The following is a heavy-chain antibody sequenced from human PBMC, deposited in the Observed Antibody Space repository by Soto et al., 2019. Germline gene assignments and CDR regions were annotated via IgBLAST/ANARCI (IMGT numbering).Heavy chain of an antibody. CDR3: ARASGGHVVVVAATLDY. D-gene: IGHD2-15*01. J-gene: IGHJ4*02. CDR1: GYTFTGYY. V-gene: IGHV1-2*02. CDR2: INPNSGGT. Sequence: GASVKVSCKASGYTFTGYYMHWVRQAPGQGLEWMGWINPNSGGTNYAQKFQGRVTMTRDTSISTAYMELGRLRSDDTAVYYCARASGGHVVVVAATLDYWGQGTLVTVSS.